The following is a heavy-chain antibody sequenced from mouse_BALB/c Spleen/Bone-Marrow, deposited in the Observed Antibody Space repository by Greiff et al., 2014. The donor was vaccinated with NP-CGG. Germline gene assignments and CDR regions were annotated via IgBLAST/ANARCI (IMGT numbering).Heavy chain of an antibody. V-gene: IGHV14-3*02. J-gene: IGHJ3*01. CDR3: AFYYYGSSLFAY. CDR2: IDPANGNT. D-gene: IGHD1-1*01. CDR1: GFNIKDTY. Sequence: VQLQQSGAKLVKPGASVKLSCTASGFNIKDTYMHWVKQRPEQGLEWIGRIDPANGNTKYDPKFQGKATITADTSSNTAYLQLSSLTSEDTAVYYCAFYYYGSSLFAYWGQGTLVTVSA.